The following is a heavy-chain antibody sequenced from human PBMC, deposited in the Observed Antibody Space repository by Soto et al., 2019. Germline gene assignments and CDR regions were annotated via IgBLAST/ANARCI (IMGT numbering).Heavy chain of an antibody. Sequence: QVQLVQSGAEVKKPGASVKVSCKASGYTFTSYGISWVRQAPGQGLEWMGWISAYNGNTNYAQKLQGRVTMTTDTSTSTAYMELRSLRSDDTALYYCARDYGDYPSYFYYGLDVWGQGTTVTVSS. CDR2: ISAYNGNT. CDR3: ARDYGDYPSYFYYGLDV. D-gene: IGHD4-17*01. J-gene: IGHJ6*02. CDR1: GYTFTSYG. V-gene: IGHV1-18*04.